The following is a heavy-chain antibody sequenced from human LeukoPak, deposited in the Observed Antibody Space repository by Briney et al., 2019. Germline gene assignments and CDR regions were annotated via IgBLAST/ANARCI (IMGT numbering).Heavy chain of an antibody. V-gene: IGHV3-21*01. J-gene: IGHJ5*02. CDR2: ISSSSSYI. CDR1: GFTFSIYS. D-gene: IGHD3-9*01. CDR3: AGHYDILTGYPRRFDP. Sequence: SGGSLRLSCAASGFTFSIYSMNWVRQAPGKGLEWVPSISSSSSYIYYADSVKGRFTISRDNAKNSLYLQMNSLRAEGTAVYYCAGHYDILTGYPRRFDPWGQGTLVTVSS.